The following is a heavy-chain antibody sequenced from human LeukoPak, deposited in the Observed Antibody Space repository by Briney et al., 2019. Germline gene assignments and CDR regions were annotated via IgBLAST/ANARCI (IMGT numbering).Heavy chain of an antibody. D-gene: IGHD1-26*01. CDR3: ARDLKWELRGWFDP. CDR1: GGTFSSYA. V-gene: IGHV1-69*13. J-gene: IGHJ5*02. CDR2: IIPIFGTA. Sequence: SVKVSCTASGGTFSSYAISWVRQAPGQGLQWMGGIIPIFGTANYAQKFQGRVTITADESTSTAYMELSSLRSEDTAVYYCARDLKWELRGWFDPWGQGTLVTVSS.